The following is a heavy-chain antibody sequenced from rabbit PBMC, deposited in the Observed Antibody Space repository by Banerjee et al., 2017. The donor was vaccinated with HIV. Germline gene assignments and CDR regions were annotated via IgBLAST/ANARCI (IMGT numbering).Heavy chain of an antibody. CDR2: IYTGNNYI. CDR3: ARDNAGVIGWNFNL. J-gene: IGHJ4*01. D-gene: IGHD4-2*01. Sequence: QEQLEESGGDLVKPEGSLTLTCKASGFDFSSNAMCWVRQAPGKGLELIGCIYTGNNYIWYASWAKGRFTISKTSSTTVTLQLTSLTAADTATYFCARDNAGVIGWNFNLWGPGTLVTVS. V-gene: IGHV1S45*01. CDR1: GFDFSSNA.